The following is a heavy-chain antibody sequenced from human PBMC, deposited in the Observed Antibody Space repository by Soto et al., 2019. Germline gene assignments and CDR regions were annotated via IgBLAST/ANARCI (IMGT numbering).Heavy chain of an antibody. CDR3: VFFFSGEYGFGFYYYVMDV. CDR1: GGSISSSSYY. D-gene: IGHD5-18*01. Sequence: SETLSLTCTVSGGSISSSSYYWGWIRQPPGKGLEWIGSIYYSGSTYYNPSLKSRVTISVDTSKNQFSLKLSSVTAADTAVYYCVFFFSGEYGFGFYYYVMDVGGQGTTVTVSS. V-gene: IGHV4-39*01. CDR2: IYYSGST. J-gene: IGHJ6*02.